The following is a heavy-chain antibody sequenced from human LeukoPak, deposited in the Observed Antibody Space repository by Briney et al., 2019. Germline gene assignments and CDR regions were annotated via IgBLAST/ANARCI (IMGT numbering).Heavy chain of an antibody. CDR3: ARGESYDILTGSIISGDY. J-gene: IGHJ4*02. CDR1: GGSFSGYY. Sequence: PSETLSLTCAVYGGSFSGYYWSWIRQPPGKGREWFGEINHSGSTNYNPSLKSRVTISVDTSKSQFSLKLSSVAAADTAVYYCARGESYDILTGSIISGDYWGQGTLVTVSS. CDR2: INHSGST. D-gene: IGHD3-9*01. V-gene: IGHV4-34*01.